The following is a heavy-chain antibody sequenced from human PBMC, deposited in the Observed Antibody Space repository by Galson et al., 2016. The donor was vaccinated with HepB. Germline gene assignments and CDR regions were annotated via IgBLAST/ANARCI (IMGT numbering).Heavy chain of an antibody. CDR1: GFNSGFKFSDYG. CDR2: LSRDGTIA. J-gene: IGHJ4*02. Sequence: SLRLSCAASGFNSGFKFSDYGMHWVRQAPGKGLDWVAVLSRDGTIAFYADSVKGRFTVSRDNSKNTFFLEMNSLRIEDTAVYYCAKEVGQHLPQGDRGQGTLVSVSS. D-gene: IGHD1-26*01. CDR3: AKEVGQHLPQGD. V-gene: IGHV3-30*18.